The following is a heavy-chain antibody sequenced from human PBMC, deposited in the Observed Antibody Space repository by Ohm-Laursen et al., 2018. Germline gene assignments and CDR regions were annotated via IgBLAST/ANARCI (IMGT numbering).Heavy chain of an antibody. CDR2: ISWNSGSI. J-gene: IGHJ4*02. CDR1: GFTFDDYA. V-gene: IGHV3-9*01. Sequence: SLRLSCSASGFTFDDYAMQWVRQAPGKGLEWVSGISWNSGSIDYADSVKGRFTISRDNAKNSLYLQMNSLRTEDTALYYCARAPSGSYYNVIDYWGQGTLVTVSS. CDR3: ARAPSGSYYNVIDY. D-gene: IGHD3-10*01.